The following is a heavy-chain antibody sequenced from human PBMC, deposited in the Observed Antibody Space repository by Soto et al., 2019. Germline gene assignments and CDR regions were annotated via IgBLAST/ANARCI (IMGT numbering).Heavy chain of an antibody. CDR1: GGSVSSGGHY. Sequence: SATPSFTWTVSGGSVSSGGHYWGRIRQPPGKGLEWIWNIYYMCNTYYNPSLRSRVTISVDTSKNQSSLKVTSLTVADTDVYYCARHRDTSSRYLLPDYWGQGILVTVSS. V-gene: IGHV4-39*01. CDR3: ARHRDTSSRYLLPDY. J-gene: IGHJ4*02. D-gene: IGHD6-13*01. CDR2: IYYMCNT.